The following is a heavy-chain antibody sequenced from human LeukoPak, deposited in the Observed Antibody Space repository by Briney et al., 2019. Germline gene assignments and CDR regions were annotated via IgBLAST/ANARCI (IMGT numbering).Heavy chain of an antibody. CDR1: GGTFSSYA. CDR2: IIPIFGTA. Sequence: GASVKVSCKASGGTFSSYAISWVRQAPGQGLEWMGGIIPIFGTANYAQKFQGRVTITADESTSTAYMELSSLRSEDTAVCYCASPPRGYSYGYFFDYWGQGTLVTVSS. CDR3: ASPPRGYSYGYFFDY. J-gene: IGHJ4*02. D-gene: IGHD5-18*01. V-gene: IGHV1-69*01.